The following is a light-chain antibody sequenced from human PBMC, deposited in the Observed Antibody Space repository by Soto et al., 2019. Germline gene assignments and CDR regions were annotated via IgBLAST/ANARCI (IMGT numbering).Light chain of an antibody. CDR2: AAS. CDR1: QSISTY. J-gene: IGKJ1*01. CDR3: QQSYNTFPT. V-gene: IGKV1-39*01. Sequence: DIQMTQSPSSLSASVGERVTITCRASQSISTYLNWYQQKPGKAPNLLIYAASTLQSGVPSRFSGSGSGTDFTLSISSLQPADFATYYCQQSYNTFPTFGQGTKWIS.